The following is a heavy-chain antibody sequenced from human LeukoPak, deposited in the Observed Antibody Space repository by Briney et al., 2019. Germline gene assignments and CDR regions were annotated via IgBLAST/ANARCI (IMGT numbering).Heavy chain of an antibody. CDR3: ARGRWFDP. J-gene: IGHJ5*02. CDR1: GGSFSGYY. CDR2: INHSGST. V-gene: IGHV4-34*01. Sequence: SSETLSLTCAVYGGSFSGYYWSWIRQPPGKGLEWIGEINHSGSTNYNPSLKSRVTISVDTSKNQFSLKLSSVTAADTAVYYCARGRWFDPWGQGTLVTVSS.